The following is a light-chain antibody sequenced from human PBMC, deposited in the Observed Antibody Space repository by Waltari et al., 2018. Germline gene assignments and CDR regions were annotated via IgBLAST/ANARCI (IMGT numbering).Light chain of an antibody. J-gene: IGLJ3*02. CDR1: SSNIGRNY. V-gene: IGLV1-47*01. CDR3: VAWDENLSGWV. Sequence: QSVLTQPPSASGTPGPRVTIACSGSSSNIGRNYVSWYQQFPGTAPKLLIYRNIQRPSGVPDRFSGSRSGTSASLVISGLRSEDEADVYCVAWDENLSGWVFGGGTKLTVL. CDR2: RNI.